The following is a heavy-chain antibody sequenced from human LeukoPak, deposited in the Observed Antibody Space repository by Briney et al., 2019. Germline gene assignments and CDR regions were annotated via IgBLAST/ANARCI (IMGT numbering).Heavy chain of an antibody. Sequence: SETLSLTCSVSGGPISSYYWSWIRQPPGKGLEFIGYIHYSGSTDCKPSLKSRVTISLDTSKSQFSLRLSSVTAAYTAVYYCARYNGYAHFDYWGQGTLVTVSS. CDR2: IHYSGST. V-gene: IGHV4-59*08. CDR1: GGPISSYY. D-gene: IGHD5-12*01. CDR3: ARYNGYAHFDY. J-gene: IGHJ4*02.